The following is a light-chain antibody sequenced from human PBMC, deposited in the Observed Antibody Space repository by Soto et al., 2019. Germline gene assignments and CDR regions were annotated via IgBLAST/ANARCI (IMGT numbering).Light chain of an antibody. V-gene: IGKV1-33*01. CDR1: QDISNY. J-gene: IGKJ2*01. CDR2: DAS. Sequence: DIQMTQSPSSLSASVGDRVTITCQASQDISNYLKWYQQKPGKAPKLLIYDASNLETGVPSRFSGSGSGTDFTFTISSLQPEYIATYYCQQYDNLPYNFGQWTKLE. CDR3: QQYDNLPYN.